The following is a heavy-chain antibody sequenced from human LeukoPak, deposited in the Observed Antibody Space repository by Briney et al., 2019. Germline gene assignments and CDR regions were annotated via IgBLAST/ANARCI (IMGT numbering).Heavy chain of an antibody. D-gene: IGHD5-18*01. J-gene: IGHJ5*02. CDR3: VRGYSYGYGGDWFDP. V-gene: IGHV4-34*01. Sequence: SETLSLTCAVYGGSFSGYYWSWIRQPPGKGLEWIGEINHSGSTNYNPSLKSRVTISVDTSKNQFSLKLSSVTAADTAVYYCVRGYSYGYGGDWFDPWGQGTLVTVSS. CDR2: INHSGST. CDR1: GGSFSGYY.